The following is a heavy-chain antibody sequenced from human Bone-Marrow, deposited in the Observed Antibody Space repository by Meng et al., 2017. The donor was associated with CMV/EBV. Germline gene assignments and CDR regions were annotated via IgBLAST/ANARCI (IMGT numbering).Heavy chain of an antibody. Sequence: LSLTCAASGFTFSSYSMNWVRQAPGKGLEWVSSISSSSSYIYYADSVKGRFTISRDNAKNSLYLQMNSLRAEDTAVYYCAKSSSRDPYYYYGMDVWGQGTTVTGSS. CDR3: AKSSSRDPYYYYGMDV. D-gene: IGHD6-6*01. V-gene: IGHV3-21*01. CDR2: ISSSSSYI. J-gene: IGHJ6*02. CDR1: GFTFSSYS.